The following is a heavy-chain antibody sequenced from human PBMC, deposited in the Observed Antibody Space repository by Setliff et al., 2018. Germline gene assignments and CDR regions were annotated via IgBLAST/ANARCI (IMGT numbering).Heavy chain of an antibody. V-gene: IGHV3-30*02. D-gene: IGHD6-19*01. CDR2: IRSDGSNK. CDR1: GFMFSTYG. Sequence: GGSLRLSCAASGFMFSTYGMHWVRQAPGKGLEWVAYIRSDGSNKYYTDLVKGRFTISRDNAKNSLYLQMDSLRAEDTAVYYCARWVFGSGWFLDYWGQGTLVTVSS. CDR3: ARWVFGSGWFLDY. J-gene: IGHJ4*02.